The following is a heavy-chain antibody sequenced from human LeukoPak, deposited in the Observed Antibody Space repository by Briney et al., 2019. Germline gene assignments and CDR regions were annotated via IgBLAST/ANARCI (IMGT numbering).Heavy chain of an antibody. CDR3: ARDGSITIFGVVTADGMDV. CDR2: INHSGST. V-gene: IGHV4-34*01. Sequence: PSETLSLTCAVYGGSFSGYYWSWIRQPPGKGLEWIGEINHSGSTNYNPSLKSRVTISVDTSKNQFSLKLSSVTAADTAVYYCARDGSITIFGVVTADGMDVWGQGTTVTVSS. CDR1: GGSFSGYY. J-gene: IGHJ6*02. D-gene: IGHD3-3*01.